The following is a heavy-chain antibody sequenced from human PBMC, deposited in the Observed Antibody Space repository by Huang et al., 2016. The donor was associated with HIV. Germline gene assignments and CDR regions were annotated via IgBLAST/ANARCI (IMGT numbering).Heavy chain of an antibody. D-gene: IGHD6-6*01. Sequence: QVQLVQSGAEVKNPGASVRVSCKASGYTFTDSNLHGGRQAPGQGLEGMGWINPKRGGTIDAQRFQGRVTMTRDTTISTVHMDLRRIQSDDTAVYFCARDWSFGSSTSPADWGRGTLVTVSS. J-gene: IGHJ4*02. CDR3: ARDWSFGSSTSPAD. CDR1: GYTFTDSN. CDR2: INPKRGGT. V-gene: IGHV1-2*02.